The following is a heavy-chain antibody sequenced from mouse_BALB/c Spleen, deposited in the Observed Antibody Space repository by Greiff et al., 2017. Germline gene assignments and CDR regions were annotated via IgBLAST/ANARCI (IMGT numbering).Heavy chain of an antibody. CDR3: ARYYAFAY. CDR2: INPSTGYT. D-gene: IGHD1-1*01. J-gene: IGHJ3*01. V-gene: IGHV1-7*01. CDR1: GYTFTSYW. Sequence: QVQLKESGAELAKPGASVKMSCKASGYTFTSYWMHWVKQRPGQGLEWIGYINPSTGYTEYNQKFKDKATLTADKSSSTAYMQLSSLTSEDSAVYYCARYYAFAYWGQGTLVTVSA.